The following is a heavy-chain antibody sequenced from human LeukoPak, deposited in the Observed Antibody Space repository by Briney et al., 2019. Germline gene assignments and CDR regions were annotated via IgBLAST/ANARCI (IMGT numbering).Heavy chain of an antibody. Sequence: GGSLRLSCAASGLTFGNYAMSWVGQAPGKGLEWVSTITGGGRNTYYADSVKGRFTISRDNSKYTLYLQMNSLRDEDTALYYCAKTPGHTSSWQFDYWGQGTLVTVSS. V-gene: IGHV3-23*01. J-gene: IGHJ4*02. D-gene: IGHD6-13*01. CDR3: AKTPGHTSSWQFDY. CDR1: GLTFGNYA. CDR2: ITGGGRNT.